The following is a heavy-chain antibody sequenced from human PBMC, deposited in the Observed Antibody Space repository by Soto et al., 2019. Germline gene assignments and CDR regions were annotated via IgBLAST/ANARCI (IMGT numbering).Heavy chain of an antibody. D-gene: IGHD5-18*01. Sequence: QVQLVQSGAEVKKPGSSVKVSCKASGGTFSSYAISWVRQAPGQGLEWMGGIIPIFGTANYAQKFQGRVTITEDEATSTAYMELSSLRSEDTAVYYCARSNVDTAMVTSYYGMDVWGQGTTVTVSS. V-gene: IGHV1-69*12. CDR2: IIPIFGTA. CDR3: ARSNVDTAMVTSYYGMDV. J-gene: IGHJ6*02. CDR1: GGTFSSYA.